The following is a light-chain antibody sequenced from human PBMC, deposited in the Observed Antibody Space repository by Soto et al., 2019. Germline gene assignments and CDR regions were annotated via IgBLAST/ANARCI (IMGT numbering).Light chain of an antibody. J-gene: IGKJ2*01. CDR3: QQYNSYPYT. Sequence: DIQMNKSPSTLSASVGDAVTITCRATQSISTWLAGYQQKPGKAPNLLLYDASTLESGGPSGFSGSGSGTEFTLTISSLQPDDSANYYCQQYNSYPYTVGEGTKLEIK. V-gene: IGKV1-5*01. CDR1: QSISTW. CDR2: DAS.